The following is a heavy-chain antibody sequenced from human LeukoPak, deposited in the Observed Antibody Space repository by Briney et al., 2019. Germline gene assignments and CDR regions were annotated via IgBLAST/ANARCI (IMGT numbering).Heavy chain of an antibody. D-gene: IGHD3-3*01. CDR3: ARSKFSFGATKFDT. V-gene: IGHV4-4*08. CDR2: LDLTGKN. CDR1: GGSISSYY. J-gene: IGHJ5*02. Sequence: PSETLSLTCTVSGGSISSYYWSWIRQSPGKGLEWIGYLDLTGKNKYHSFFESRVTISGDISKNQFSLRPTSVTAADTAVYFCARSKFSFGATKFDTWGQGTLVSVSS.